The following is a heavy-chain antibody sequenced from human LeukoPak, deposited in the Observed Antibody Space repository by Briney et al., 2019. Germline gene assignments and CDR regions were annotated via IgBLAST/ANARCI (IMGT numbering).Heavy chain of an antibody. J-gene: IGHJ4*02. CDR3: ARDGSLPDY. V-gene: IGHV3-74*01. CDR1: GFTFSSYW. Sequence: XSCAXSGFTFSSYWXHWVRHAPGKGLVWVSRIYSDGSTTSYADSVKGRFTISRDNAKNTLYLQMNSLRAEDTAVYYCARDGSLPDYWGQGTLVTVSS. CDR2: IYSDGSTT.